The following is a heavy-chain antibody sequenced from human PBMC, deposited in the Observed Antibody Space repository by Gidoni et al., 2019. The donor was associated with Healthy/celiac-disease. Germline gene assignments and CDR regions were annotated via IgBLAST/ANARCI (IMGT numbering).Heavy chain of an antibody. CDR2: IWYDGSNK. V-gene: IGHV3-33*01. CDR3: ARVKAVAGTALDY. CDR1: GFTFSRYG. Sequence: QVQLVESGGGVVQPGRYLRLSCASSGFTFSRYGMHWVRQAPGKGLEWVAVIWYDGSNKYYADSVKGRFTISRDNSKNTLYLQMNSLRAEDTAVYYCARVKAVAGTALDYWGQGTLVTVSS. J-gene: IGHJ4*02. D-gene: IGHD6-19*01.